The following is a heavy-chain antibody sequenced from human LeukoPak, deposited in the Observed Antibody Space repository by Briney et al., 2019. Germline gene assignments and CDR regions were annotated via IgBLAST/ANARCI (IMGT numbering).Heavy chain of an antibody. CDR1: GGTFSSYA. CDR3: ARVAVPMVRGFPYYFDY. Sequence: GSSVKVSCKASGGTFSSYAISWVRQAPGQGLEWMGWINPNSGGTNYAQKFQGRVTMTRDTSISTAYMELSRLRSDDTAVYYCARVAVPMVRGFPYYFDYWGQGTLVTVSS. CDR2: INPNSGGT. D-gene: IGHD3-10*01. V-gene: IGHV1-2*02. J-gene: IGHJ4*02.